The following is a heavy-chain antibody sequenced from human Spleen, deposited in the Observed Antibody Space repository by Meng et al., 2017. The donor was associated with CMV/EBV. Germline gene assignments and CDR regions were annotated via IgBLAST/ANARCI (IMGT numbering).Heavy chain of an antibody. CDR3: ARGGPLIDYYDYFDY. CDR2: IYYSGST. D-gene: IGHD3-22*01. Sequence: GSLRLSCTVSGGSVSSGSYYWSWIRQPPGKGLEWIGYIYYSGSTNYNPSLKSRVTISVDTSKNQFSLKLSSVTAADTAVYYCARGGPLIDYYDYFDYWGQGTLVTVSS. V-gene: IGHV4-61*01. J-gene: IGHJ4*02. CDR1: GGSVSSGSYY.